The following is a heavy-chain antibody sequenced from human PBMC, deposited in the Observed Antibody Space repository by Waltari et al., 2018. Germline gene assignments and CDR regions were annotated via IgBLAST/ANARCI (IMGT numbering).Heavy chain of an antibody. Sequence: QVQLQESGPGLVKPSQTLSLTCTVSGGSISSGSYYWSWIRQPAGKGLEWIGEIKHSGRPNYNPALKSRVTISVDTSKNQFSLKLSSVTAADTAVYYCARRIVVVVAATRSSSYYFDYWGQGTLVTVSS. CDR2: IKHSGRP. CDR3: ARRIVVVVAATRSSSYYFDY. J-gene: IGHJ4*02. V-gene: IGHV4-61*02. CDR1: GGSISSGSYY. D-gene: IGHD2-15*01.